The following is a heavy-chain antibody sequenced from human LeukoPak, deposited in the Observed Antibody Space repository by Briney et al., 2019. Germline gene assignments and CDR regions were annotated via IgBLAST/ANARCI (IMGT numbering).Heavy chain of an antibody. V-gene: IGHV1-69*13. CDR1: GGTFSSYA. J-gene: IGHJ6*03. D-gene: IGHD3-16*01. Sequence: SVKVSCKASGGTFSSYAISWVRQAPGQGLECMGGIIPIFGTANYAQKFQGRVTITADESTSTAYMELSSLRSEDTAVYYCARRGGGDFTRINPVPYYYYMDVWGKGTTVTVSS. CDR3: ARRGGGDFTRINPVPYYYYMDV. CDR2: IIPIFGTA.